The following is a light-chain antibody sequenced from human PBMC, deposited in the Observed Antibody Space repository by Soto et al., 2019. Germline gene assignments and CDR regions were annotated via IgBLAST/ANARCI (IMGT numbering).Light chain of an antibody. J-gene: IGKJ1*01. CDR1: QGINNN. CDR2: AAS. V-gene: IGKV1-27*01. Sequence: DIQMTQSPSSLSASVGDRVTFSCRASQGINNNLAWYQQKPGKVPKLLIYAASTLKSGVPSRFSGSGSGTDFTLTISSLQPEDVATYFCQNYNGALCTFGQGTQVEIK. CDR3: QNYNGALCT.